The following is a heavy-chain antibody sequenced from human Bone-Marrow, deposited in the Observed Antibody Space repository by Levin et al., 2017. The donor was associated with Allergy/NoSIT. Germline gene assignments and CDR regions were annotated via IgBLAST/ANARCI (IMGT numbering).Heavy chain of an antibody. CDR2: VYYTGTT. CDR3: AREGTPQSWDY. V-gene: IGHV4-34*01. CDR1: GGSFSGYY. J-gene: IGHJ4*02. Sequence: SETLSLTCAVHGGSFSGYYWSWVRQPPGKGLEWIGSVYYTGTTYYNPSLKSRVTISVDTSKEQFSLKVTSVTAADTAVYYCAREGTPQSWDYWGQGTLVSVSS. D-gene: IGHD1-14*01.